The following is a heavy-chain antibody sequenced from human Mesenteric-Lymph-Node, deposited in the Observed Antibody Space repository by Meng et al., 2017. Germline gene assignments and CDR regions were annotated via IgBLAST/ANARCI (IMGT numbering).Heavy chain of an antibody. Sequence: ASVKVSCKASGHNFKNYAIHWVRQAPGQRLEWMGWINAGNGDTKCSQEFQGRVSITRDTSADTVYMEMSSLRSEDTSVYYCARKYPGNGNNFDLWGQGTLVTVSS. CDR3: ARKYPGNGNNFDL. J-gene: IGHJ4*02. CDR2: INAGNGDT. CDR1: GHNFKNYA. V-gene: IGHV1-3*01. D-gene: IGHD1/OR15-1a*01.